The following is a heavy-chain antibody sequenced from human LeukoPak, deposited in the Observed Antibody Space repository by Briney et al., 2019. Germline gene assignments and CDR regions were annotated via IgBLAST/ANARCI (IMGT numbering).Heavy chain of an antibody. CDR1: GFTFSSYV. V-gene: IGHV3-23*01. J-gene: IGHJ4*02. CDR3: AKDLSENSGRGRFDY. CDR2: ISTSGGST. Sequence: GGSLRLSCAASGFTFSSYVMSWVRQAPGKGLEWVSTISTSGGSTYYADSVKGRFTISRDNSRNTVYLQMDSLSAEDTAIYYCAKDLSENSGRGRFDYWGQGTLVTVSS. D-gene: IGHD3-10*01.